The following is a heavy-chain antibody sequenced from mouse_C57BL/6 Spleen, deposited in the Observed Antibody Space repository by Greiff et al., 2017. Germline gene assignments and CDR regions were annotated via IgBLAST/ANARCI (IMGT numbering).Heavy chain of an antibody. CDR3: ARSLGRGYFDY. CDR1: GYTFTSYW. V-gene: IGHV1-53*01. J-gene: IGHJ2*01. Sequence: QVQLQQPGTELVKPGASVKLSCKASGYTFTSYWMHWVKQRPGQGLEWIGNINPSNGGTNYNEKFKSKATLTVYKSSSTAYMQLSSLPSENSAVYYCARSLGRGYFDYGGQGTTLTVSS. D-gene: IGHD4-1*01. CDR2: INPSNGGT.